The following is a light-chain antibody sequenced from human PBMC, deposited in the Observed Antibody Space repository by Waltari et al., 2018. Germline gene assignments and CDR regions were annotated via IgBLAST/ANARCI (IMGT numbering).Light chain of an antibody. J-gene: IGKJ1*01. CDR3: QHYSGFSSRT. CDR2: DAS. V-gene: IGKV1-5*01. Sequence: DIQMTQSPSTLSPSVGDTVTITCRASQSISYYLDWYQQKPGKAPKLLIYDASTLKNGVPSRFSGSVSGTEFTLTISSLQPDDFATYYCQHYSGFSSRTFGQGTKVDIK. CDR1: QSISYY.